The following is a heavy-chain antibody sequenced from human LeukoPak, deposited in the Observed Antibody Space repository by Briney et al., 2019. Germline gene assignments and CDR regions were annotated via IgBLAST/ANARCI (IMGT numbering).Heavy chain of an antibody. CDR1: GGSISSYY. D-gene: IGHD3-3*01. J-gene: IGHJ4*02. Sequence: SETLSPTCTVSGGSISSYYWSWIRQPPGKGLEWIGYIYYSGSTNYNPSLKSRVTISVDTSKNQFSLKLSSVTAADTAVYYCARLNYDFWSGYRRWFDYWGQGTLVTVSS. CDR3: ARLNYDFWSGYRRWFDY. CDR2: IYYSGST. V-gene: IGHV4-59*08.